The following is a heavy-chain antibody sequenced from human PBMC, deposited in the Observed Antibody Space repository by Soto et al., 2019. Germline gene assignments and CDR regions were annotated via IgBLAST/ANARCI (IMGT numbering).Heavy chain of an antibody. Sequence: SETLSLTCIVSGGSISRSPYYWGWIRQTPGKGLEWIASVFYRGNTFYNPSLQSRVTISIDTSKNQFSLKLSSVTAADTAVYYCARSELELRIWGQRTLVTGSS. CDR2: VFYRGNT. CDR1: GGSISRSPYY. D-gene: IGHD1-7*01. V-gene: IGHV4-39*07. CDR3: ARSELELRI. J-gene: IGHJ4*02.